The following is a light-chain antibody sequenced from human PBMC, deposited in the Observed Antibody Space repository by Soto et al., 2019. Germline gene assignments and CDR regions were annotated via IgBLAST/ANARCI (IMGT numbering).Light chain of an antibody. V-gene: IGKV3-15*01. CDR2: DVS. J-gene: IGKJ4*01. CDR3: HQYNTWPLT. Sequence: EIVMTQSPVALSVSPGERATLSCSASQAIRSDLAWYQQKPGQAPRLLISDVSTRATGIPARFNGSGSGTEFTLAISSLQFEDFAVYYCHQYNTWPLTFGGGTKVDIK. CDR1: QAIRSD.